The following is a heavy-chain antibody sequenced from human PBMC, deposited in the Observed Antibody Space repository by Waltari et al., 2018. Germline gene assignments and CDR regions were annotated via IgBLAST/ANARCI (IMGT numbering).Heavy chain of an antibody. CDR3: ARGRLIYAAAGKGFDY. CDR2: IKHSGST. V-gene: IGHV4-34*01. J-gene: IGHJ4*02. CDR1: GGSFSGYY. Sequence: QVQLQQWGAGLLKPSETLSLTCAVYGGSFSGYYWSWIRQPPGKGLEWIGEIKHSGSTNYNPSLKSRVTISVDTSKNQFSLKLSSVTAADTAVYYCARGRLIYAAAGKGFDYWGQGTLVTVSS. D-gene: IGHD6-13*01.